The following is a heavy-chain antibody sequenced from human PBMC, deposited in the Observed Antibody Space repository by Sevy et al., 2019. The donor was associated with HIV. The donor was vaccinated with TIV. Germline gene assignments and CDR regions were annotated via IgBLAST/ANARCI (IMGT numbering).Heavy chain of an antibody. J-gene: IGHJ5*02. D-gene: IGHD3-22*01. CDR1: GFTLSSYE. CDR2: ISSSGTTI. CDR3: ARKGGAYDIGFDP. Sequence: GGSLRLSCVASGFTLSSYEMTWVRQTPGKGLEWVSSISSSGTTIYYGDSVEGRFTISRDNPKNSVYLQMNSLRVEDTAVYYCARKGGAYDIGFDPWGQGSLVTVSS. V-gene: IGHV3-48*03.